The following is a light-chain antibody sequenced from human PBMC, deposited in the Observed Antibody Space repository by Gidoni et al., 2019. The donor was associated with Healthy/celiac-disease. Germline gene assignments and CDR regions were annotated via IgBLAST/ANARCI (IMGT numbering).Light chain of an antibody. CDR1: QGISSY. V-gene: IGKV1-8*01. CDR3: QQYYSDTPGLT. Sequence: AIRMTQSQSSFSASTGNRVTLTCVASQGISSYLAWYQKKPAKAPKLLIYAASTLQSGVPSRFSGSGSGTECTLTISCLQSEDGATYYCQQYYSDTPGLTFGGGTKVEIK. CDR2: AAS. J-gene: IGKJ4*01.